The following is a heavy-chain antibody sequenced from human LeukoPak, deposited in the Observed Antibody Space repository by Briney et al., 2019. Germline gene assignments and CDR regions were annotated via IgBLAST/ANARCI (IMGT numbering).Heavy chain of an antibody. CDR2: ISSSSSTI. CDR3: AKGGAAAGTVYFDY. V-gene: IGHV3-48*01. CDR1: GFTFSTYS. J-gene: IGHJ4*02. D-gene: IGHD6-13*01. Sequence: GGSLRLSCAASGFTFSTYSMNWVRQAPGKGLDWVSYISSSSSTIYYADSVKGRFTISRDNSKNTLYLQMNSLRAEDTAVYYCAKGGAAAGTVYFDYWGQGTLVTVSS.